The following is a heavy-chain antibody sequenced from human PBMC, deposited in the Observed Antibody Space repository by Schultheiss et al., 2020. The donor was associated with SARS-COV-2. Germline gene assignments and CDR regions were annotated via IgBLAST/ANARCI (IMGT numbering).Heavy chain of an antibody. V-gene: IGHV3-33*01. Sequence: GGSLRLSCAASGFTFSSYGMHWVRQAPGKGLEWVAVIWYDGSNKYYADSVKGRFTISRDNSKNTLYLQMNSLRAEDTAVYYCARASESYYYDSSGYRPFDYWGQGTLVTVSS. J-gene: IGHJ4*02. CDR3: ARASESYYYDSSGYRPFDY. CDR1: GFTFSSYG. D-gene: IGHD3-22*01. CDR2: IWYDGSNK.